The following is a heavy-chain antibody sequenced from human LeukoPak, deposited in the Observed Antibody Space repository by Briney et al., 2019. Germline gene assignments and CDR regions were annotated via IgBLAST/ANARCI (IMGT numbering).Heavy chain of an antibody. D-gene: IGHD3-22*01. Sequence: ASVKVSCTASGYTFTGYYLHWVRQAPGQGLEWMGWINPNTGGTNFAQRFQGRVTMTRDTSISTAYMELSRVRSDDTAVYYCARAYDGSGYSLGYWGQGTLVTVSS. CDR3: ARAYDGSGYSLGY. V-gene: IGHV1-2*02. CDR2: INPNTGGT. J-gene: IGHJ4*02. CDR1: GYTFTGYY.